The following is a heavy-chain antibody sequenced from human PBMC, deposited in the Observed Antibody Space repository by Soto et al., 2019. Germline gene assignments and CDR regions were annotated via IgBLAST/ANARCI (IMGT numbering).Heavy chain of an antibody. CDR2: ISGSGGST. CDR1: GYTFSSYA. Sequence: EVELLESGGGLVQPGGSLRLSCAAPGYTFSSYAMSWVRQAPGKGLEWVSAISGSGGSTYYADSVKGRFTISRDNSKKTLYLQMNSLRAEDTAVYYCAKDTWSSSSDLDYWGQGTLVTVSS. V-gene: IGHV3-23*01. CDR3: AKDTWSSSSDLDY. D-gene: IGHD6-6*01. J-gene: IGHJ4*02.